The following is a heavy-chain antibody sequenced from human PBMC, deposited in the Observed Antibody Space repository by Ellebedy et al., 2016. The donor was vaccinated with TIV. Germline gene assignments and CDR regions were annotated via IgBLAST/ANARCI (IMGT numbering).Heavy chain of an antibody. V-gene: IGHV5-51*01. CDR3: ARHFTRSTVTTLTQTIYYYYGMDV. J-gene: IGHJ6*02. CDR2: IYPGNSDT. CDR1: GYSFTSYW. D-gene: IGHD4-17*01. Sequence: GESLKISXKGSGYSFTSYWIGWVRQMPGKGLEWMGIIYPGNSDTRYSPSFQGQVTISADKSISTAYLQWSSLKASDTAMYYCARHFTRSTVTTLTQTIYYYYGMDVWGQGTTVTVSS.